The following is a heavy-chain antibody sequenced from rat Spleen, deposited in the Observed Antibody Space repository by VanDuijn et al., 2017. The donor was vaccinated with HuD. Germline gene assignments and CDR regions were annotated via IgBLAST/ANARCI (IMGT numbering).Heavy chain of an antibody. Sequence: VQLQESGPGLVKPSQSLSLTCSVTGHSIDSSYRWNWIRKFPGNKLEWMGYINSAGSTNYNPSLKSQISISRDTSKNQFFLQLNSVTTEDTATYYCTRSGYYSGGWFAYWGQGTLVAVSS. V-gene: IGHV3-3*01. CDR1: GHSIDSSYR. D-gene: IGHD1-1*01. J-gene: IGHJ3*01. CDR2: INSAGST. CDR3: TRSGYYSGGWFAY.